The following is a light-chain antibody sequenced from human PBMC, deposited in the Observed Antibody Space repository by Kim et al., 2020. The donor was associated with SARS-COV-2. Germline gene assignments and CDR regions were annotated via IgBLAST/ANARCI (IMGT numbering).Light chain of an antibody. CDR1: SSNIGAGYD. Sequence: QRVTISCTGSSSNIGAGYDVHWYRQLPGTAPKLLIYGNINRPSGVPDRFSGSKSGTSASLAITGLQVEDEADYYCQSYDSSLSGHVFGTGTKVTVL. J-gene: IGLJ1*01. CDR3: QSYDSSLSGHV. CDR2: GNI. V-gene: IGLV1-40*01.